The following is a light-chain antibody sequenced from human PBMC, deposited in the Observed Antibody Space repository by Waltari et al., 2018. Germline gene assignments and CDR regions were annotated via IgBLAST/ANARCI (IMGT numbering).Light chain of an antibody. J-gene: IGLJ2*01. Sequence: QSALTQPPSASGSPGQSVTLSCTGTTNDIGSYDYVSWYQHHPGKAPKLIIYEVSNRPSGVSKRFSGSKSGSTASLTVSALQVEDEAIYYCSSYVASSIVFGGGTRLTVL. CDR2: EVS. V-gene: IGLV2-8*01. CDR1: TNDIGSYDY. CDR3: SSYVASSIV.